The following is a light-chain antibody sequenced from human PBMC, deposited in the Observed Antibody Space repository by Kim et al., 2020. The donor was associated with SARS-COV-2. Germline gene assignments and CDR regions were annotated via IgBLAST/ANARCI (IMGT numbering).Light chain of an antibody. Sequence: ASSFGRSSQSLGYSDGNIYLNWFHQRPGQSPRRLIYKVSSRDSGVPDRFSGSGSGTDFTLQISRVEAEDVGVYYCMQGTNWPFTFGPGTKVDIK. V-gene: IGKV2-30*01. CDR2: KVS. J-gene: IGKJ3*01. CDR1: QSLGYSDGNIY. CDR3: MQGTNWPFT.